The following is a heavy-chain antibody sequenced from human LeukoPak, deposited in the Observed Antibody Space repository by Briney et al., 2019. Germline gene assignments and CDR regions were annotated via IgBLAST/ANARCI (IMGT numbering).Heavy chain of an antibody. D-gene: IGHD2-2*01. J-gene: IGHJ2*01. Sequence: EASVKVSCKASGYTFTSYYMHWVRPAPGQGLEWMGIINPSGGSTSYAQKFQGRVTMTRDTSTSTVYMELSSLRSEDTAVYYCARPSAPLVGPFDLWGRGTLVTVSS. V-gene: IGHV1-46*01. CDR3: ARPSAPLVGPFDL. CDR1: GYTFTSYY. CDR2: INPSGGST.